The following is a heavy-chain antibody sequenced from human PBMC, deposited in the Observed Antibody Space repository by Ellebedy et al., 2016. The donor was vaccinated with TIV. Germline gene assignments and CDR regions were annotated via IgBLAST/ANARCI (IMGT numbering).Heavy chain of an antibody. CDR2: MNPDSANT. CDR1: GYTFTNYD. CDR3: ARTKVRGVPGFDY. J-gene: IGHJ4*02. V-gene: IGHV1-8*01. D-gene: IGHD3-10*01. Sequence: ASVKVSSXASGYTFTNYDINWVRQAPGQGLECMGWMNPDSANTGYARKFQGRVTMTRDNSIGTAYMELSSLRSEDTAVYYCARTKVRGVPGFDYWGQGTLVTVSS.